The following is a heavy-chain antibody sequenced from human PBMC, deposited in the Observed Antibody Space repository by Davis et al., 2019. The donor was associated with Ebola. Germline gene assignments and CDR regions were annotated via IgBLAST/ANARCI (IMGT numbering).Heavy chain of an antibody. Sequence: SETLSLTCAVYGGSFSGYYWSWIRQPPGKGLEWIGEINHSGSTNYNPSLKSRVTISVDTSKNQFSLKLSSVTAADTAVYYCARCPYYYGSGHYYYYYGMDVWGQGTTVTVSS. CDR1: GGSFSGYY. V-gene: IGHV4-34*01. CDR3: ARCPYYYGSGHYYYYYGMDV. D-gene: IGHD3-10*01. J-gene: IGHJ6*02. CDR2: INHSGST.